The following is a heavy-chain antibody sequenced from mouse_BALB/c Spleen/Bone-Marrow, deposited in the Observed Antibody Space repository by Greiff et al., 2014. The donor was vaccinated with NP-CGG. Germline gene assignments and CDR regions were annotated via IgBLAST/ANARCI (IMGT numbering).Heavy chain of an antibody. CDR2: ISNLAYSI. Sequence: EVQLQQSGGGLVQPGGSRKLSCAASGFTFSDYGMAWVRQAPGKGPEWVAFISNLAYSIYCADTVTGRFTISRENAKNTLYLEISSLRSEDSAMYYCARAGYDGYPWYFDVWGAGTTVTVSS. V-gene: IGHV5-15*02. CDR3: ARAGYDGYPWYFDV. D-gene: IGHD2-3*01. CDR1: GFTFSDYG. J-gene: IGHJ1*01.